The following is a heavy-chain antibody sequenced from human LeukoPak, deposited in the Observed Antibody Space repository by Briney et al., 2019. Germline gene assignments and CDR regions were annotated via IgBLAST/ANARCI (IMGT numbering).Heavy chain of an antibody. D-gene: IGHD2-15*01. CDR2: ISNSGST. CDR1: GGSISSHY. Sequence: SETLSLTCTVSGGSISSHYWTWIRQSPVKGLEWIGDISNSGSTSYNPSLKSRVTISIDASKNQFSLKLSSVTAADTAVYYCGRDALVGYFSYYYMDVWGKGTTVTVSS. CDR3: GRDALVGYFSYYYMDV. V-gene: IGHV4-59*11. J-gene: IGHJ6*03.